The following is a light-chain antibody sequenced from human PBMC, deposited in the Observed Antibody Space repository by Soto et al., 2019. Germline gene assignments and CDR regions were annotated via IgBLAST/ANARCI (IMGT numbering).Light chain of an antibody. J-gene: IGLJ1*01. CDR2: DVS. CDR1: SSDVGGYNS. Sequence: QSVLTQPASVSGSPGQSITISCTGTSSDVGGYNSVSWYQHHPGKAPKLMIFDVSDRPSGVSSRFSGSKSGNTASLTISGLQAEDEADYYCSSYTTSSTPPYVFGPGTKVTVL. V-gene: IGLV2-14*03. CDR3: SSYTTSSTPPYV.